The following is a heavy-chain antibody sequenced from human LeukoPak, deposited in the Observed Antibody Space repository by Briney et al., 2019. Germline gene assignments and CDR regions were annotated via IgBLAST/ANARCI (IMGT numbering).Heavy chain of an antibody. J-gene: IGHJ4*02. D-gene: IGHD3-22*01. Sequence: ASVKVSCKASGYTFTSYDINWVRQATGQGLEWMGWISAYNGNTNYAQKLQGRVTMTTDTSTSTAYMELRSLRSDDTAVYYCARDSPASGYLSDFDYWGQGTLVTVSS. V-gene: IGHV1-18*01. CDR3: ARDSPASGYLSDFDY. CDR2: ISAYNGNT. CDR1: GYTFTSYD.